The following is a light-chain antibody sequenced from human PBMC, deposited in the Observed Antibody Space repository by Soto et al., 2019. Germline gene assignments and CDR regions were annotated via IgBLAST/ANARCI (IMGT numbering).Light chain of an antibody. CDR1: QSVHSN. CDR3: QQYNSWRSIS. CDR2: GAS. J-gene: IGKJ5*01. V-gene: IGKV3-15*01. Sequence: EIVMTQSPATLSLSPGETATLSCRASQSVHSNLAWLQQHPGQAPRLLIYGASSRATGIPLRFSGSGFGTEFPPTISSLQPEDVAVYYCQQYNSWRSISFGQGTRLESK.